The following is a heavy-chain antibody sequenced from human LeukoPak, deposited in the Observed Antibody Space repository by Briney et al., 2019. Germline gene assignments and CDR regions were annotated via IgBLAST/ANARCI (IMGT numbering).Heavy chain of an antibody. CDR3: AKDQSALRYFDWLRGVLDY. V-gene: IGHV3-23*01. J-gene: IGHJ4*02. CDR1: GFTFSSYA. D-gene: IGHD3-9*01. Sequence: GSLRLSCAASGFTFSSYAMSWVRQAPGKGLEWVSAISGSGGITYYTDSVKGRFTISRDNSKNTLYLQMNSMTAEDTAVYYCAKDQSALRYFDWLRGVLDYWGQGTLVTVSS. CDR2: ISGSGGIT.